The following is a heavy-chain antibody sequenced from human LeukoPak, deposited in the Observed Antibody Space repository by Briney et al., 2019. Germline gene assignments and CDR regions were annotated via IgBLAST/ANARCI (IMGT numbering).Heavy chain of an antibody. CDR2: ISGSGGST. Sequence: HPGGSLRLSCAASGFTFSSYAMSWVRQAPGKGLEWVSTISGSGGSTYCADSVKGRFTISRDNSKNTLYLQMNSLRVEDTAVYYCAKGRGQGFDYWGQGTLVTVSS. CDR3: AKGRGQGFDY. D-gene: IGHD3-10*01. V-gene: IGHV3-23*01. CDR1: GFTFSSYA. J-gene: IGHJ4*02.